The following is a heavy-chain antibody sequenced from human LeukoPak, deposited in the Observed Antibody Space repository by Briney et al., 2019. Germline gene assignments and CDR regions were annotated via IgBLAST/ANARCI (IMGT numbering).Heavy chain of an antibody. Sequence: GGSLRLSCAASGLTFSSHWMHWVRQAPGKGLVWVSRITNDGSSTTHADSVKGRFTISRDNSDNTLYLQMNSLRDEDTAMYYCAKEGTAMASSYFDYWGQGTLITVSS. CDR2: ITNDGSST. J-gene: IGHJ4*02. V-gene: IGHV3-74*01. D-gene: IGHD5-18*01. CDR1: GLTFSSHW. CDR3: AKEGTAMASSYFDY.